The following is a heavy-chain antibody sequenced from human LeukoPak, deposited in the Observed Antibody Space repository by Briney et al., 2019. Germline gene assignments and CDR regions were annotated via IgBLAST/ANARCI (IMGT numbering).Heavy chain of an antibody. D-gene: IGHD5-12*01. CDR1: GFTFSTYA. V-gene: IGHV3-33*01. CDR2: IWYDGSNI. J-gene: IGHJ4*02. CDR3: ARSLSGFSGDGYTL. Sequence: GGSLRLSCAACGFTFSTYAMHWVRQDPGKGLEWVALIWYDGSNIYYADSVKGRFTISRDDSKNTVYLQMDSLRADDTAVYYCARSLSGFSGDGYTLWGQGTLVTVSS.